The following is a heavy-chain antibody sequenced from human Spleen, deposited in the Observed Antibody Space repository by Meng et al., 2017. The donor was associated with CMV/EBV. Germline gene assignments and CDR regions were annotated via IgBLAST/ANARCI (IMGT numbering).Heavy chain of an antibody. CDR3: AKDQDIVVVPAAPPYYYYGMDV. V-gene: IGHV3-23*01. CDR1: GFTFGSYA. D-gene: IGHD2-2*01. CDR2: ISGSGGST. J-gene: IGHJ6*02. Sequence: GGSLRLSCAASGFTFGSYAMSWVRQAPGKGLEWVSAISGSGGSTYYADSVKGRFTISRDNSKNTLYLQMNSLRAEDTAVYYCAKDQDIVVVPAAPPYYYYGMDVWGQGTTVTVSS.